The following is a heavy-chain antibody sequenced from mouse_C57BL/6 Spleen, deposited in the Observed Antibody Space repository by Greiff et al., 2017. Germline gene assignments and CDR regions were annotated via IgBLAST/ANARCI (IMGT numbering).Heavy chain of an antibody. CDR3: AREQVGRDYYAMDY. CDR1: GYAFSSYW. Sequence: VKLVESGAELVKPGASVKISCKASGYAFSSYWMNWVKQRPGKGLEWIGQIYPGDGDTNYNGKFKGKATLTADKSSSTAYMQLSSLTSEDSAVYFCAREQVGRDYYAMDYWGQGTSVTVSS. CDR2: IYPGDGDT. V-gene: IGHV1-80*01. D-gene: IGHD4-1*01. J-gene: IGHJ4*01.